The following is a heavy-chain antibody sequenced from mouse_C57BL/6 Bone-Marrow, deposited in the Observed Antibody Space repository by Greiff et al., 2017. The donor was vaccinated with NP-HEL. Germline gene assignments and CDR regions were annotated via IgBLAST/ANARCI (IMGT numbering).Heavy chain of an antibody. CDR1: GYTFTSYW. CDR2: IYPSDSET. V-gene: IGHV1-61*01. CDR3: AREGYGSSYWYFEV. J-gene: IGHJ1*03. Sequence: QVQLQQPGAELVRPGSSVKLSCQASGYTFTSYWMDWVKQRPGQGLEWIGNIYPSDSETHYNQKFKDKATLTVDKSSSTAYMPLSSLTSEDSAVYDCAREGYGSSYWYFEVWGTGTTGTVAS. D-gene: IGHD1-1*01.